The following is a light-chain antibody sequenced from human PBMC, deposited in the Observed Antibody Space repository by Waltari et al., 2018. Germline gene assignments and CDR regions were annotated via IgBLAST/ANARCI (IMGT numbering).Light chain of an antibody. CDR3: QQRSNWRDT. Sequence: EIVLTQSPATLSLSPGERATLSCRASPSVSSYLAWYQQKPGQAPRLLIYDTSNRATGIPARFSGSGSGTDFTLTISSLEPEDFAVYYCQQRSNWRDTFGPGTKVDIK. CDR2: DTS. CDR1: PSVSSY. J-gene: IGKJ3*01. V-gene: IGKV3-11*01.